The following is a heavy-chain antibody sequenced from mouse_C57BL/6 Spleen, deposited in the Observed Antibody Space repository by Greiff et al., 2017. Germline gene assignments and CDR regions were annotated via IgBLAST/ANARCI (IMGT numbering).Heavy chain of an antibody. Sequence: QVQLQQPGAELVRPGSSVKLSCKASGYTFTSYWMHWVKQRPIQGLEWIGNIDPSDSETPYNQQFKDKATLTVDKSSSTAYMQLSSLTSEDSAVYYCARLTSMDYWGQGTSVTVSS. CDR2: IDPSDSET. CDR3: ARLTSMDY. J-gene: IGHJ4*01. CDR1: GYTFTSYW. V-gene: IGHV1-52*01.